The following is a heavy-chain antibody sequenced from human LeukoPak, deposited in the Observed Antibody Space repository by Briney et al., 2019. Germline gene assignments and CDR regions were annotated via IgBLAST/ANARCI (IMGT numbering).Heavy chain of an antibody. CDR1: GDSITSAYY. CDR2: YYHSGST. Sequence: SETLSLTCAVSGDSITSAYYWAWSRPRPGKGLGGVRSYYHSGSTYYNASLTSRLNMSTDKSKHQFSLKLNSVAAADTAVYYSARAAGGSRFYFDYWGQGTLVTVSS. D-gene: IGHD1-1*01. CDR3: ARAAGGSRFYFDY. J-gene: IGHJ4*02. V-gene: IGHV4-38-2*01.